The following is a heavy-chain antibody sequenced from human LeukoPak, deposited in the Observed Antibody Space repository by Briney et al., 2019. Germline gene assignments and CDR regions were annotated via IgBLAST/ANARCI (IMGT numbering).Heavy chain of an antibody. CDR1: GYTFTGYY. J-gene: IGHJ4*02. Sequence: ASVKVSCKASGYTFTGYYMHWVRQAPGQGLEWMGRINPNSGGTNYAQKFQGRVTMTRDTSISTAYMELSRLRSDDTAVYYCASTNIDFWSGYYIDYWGQGTLVTVSS. D-gene: IGHD3-3*01. V-gene: IGHV1-2*06. CDR2: INPNSGGT. CDR3: ASTNIDFWSGYYIDY.